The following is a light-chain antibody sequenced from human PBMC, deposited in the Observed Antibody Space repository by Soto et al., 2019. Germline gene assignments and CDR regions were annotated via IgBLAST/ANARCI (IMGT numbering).Light chain of an antibody. Sequence: QSALAQPRSVSGSPGQSVTISCSGTSSDVGGYNSVSWYQQFPVKAPKLMIYDVTKRPSGVPDRFSGSKSGNTASLTISGLQAEDEADYYCCSYAASYTLVFGGGTKLTVL. CDR1: SSDVGGYNS. J-gene: IGLJ2*01. V-gene: IGLV2-11*01. CDR3: CSYAASYTLV. CDR2: DVT.